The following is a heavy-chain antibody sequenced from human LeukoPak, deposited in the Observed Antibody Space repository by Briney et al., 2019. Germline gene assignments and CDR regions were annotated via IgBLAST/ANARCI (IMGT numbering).Heavy chain of an antibody. V-gene: IGHV4-4*07. J-gene: IGHJ3*02. CDR3: ARAKTYFYDTSGIGTFDI. CDR1: GDSISTYY. Sequence: SETLSLTCTVSGDSISTYYWSWIRQPAGKGLEWIGRIYISGSTNYNPSLKRRVTMSVDTSKNQFSLKLSSVTAADTAVYYCARAKTYFYDTSGIGTFDIWGQGTMVTVSS. CDR2: IYISGST. D-gene: IGHD3-22*01.